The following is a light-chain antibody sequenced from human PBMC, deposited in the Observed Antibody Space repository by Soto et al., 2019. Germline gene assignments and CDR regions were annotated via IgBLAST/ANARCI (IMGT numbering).Light chain of an antibody. CDR3: QQYGVSPRK. CDR2: GAS. Sequence: EVVLTNSQGTLSFAPLERSNLYLRSSQSFTNSYLAWYQQKPGQAPRLLIYGASSRATGISDRFSGSASGTDFTLTISRLEPEDFAVYYCQQYGVSPRKCGQGNTGAIK. J-gene: IGKJ1*01. V-gene: IGKV3-20*01. CDR1: QSFTNSY.